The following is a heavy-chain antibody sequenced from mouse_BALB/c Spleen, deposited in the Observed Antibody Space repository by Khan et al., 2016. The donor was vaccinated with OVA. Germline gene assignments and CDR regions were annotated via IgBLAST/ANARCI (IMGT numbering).Heavy chain of an antibody. J-gene: IGHJ1*01. CDR3: ARYYGSSPGYFDA. CDR1: GYSFTGYF. D-gene: IGHD1-1*01. CDR2: INPYNGDT. Sequence: IQLVQSGPGLVQPGASVKISCKASGYSFTGYFMHWVMQSHGKSLEWIGRINPYNGDTFYNQKFKGKATLTVDKSSSTAHMELRSLASEDSAVYYCARYYGSSPGYFDAW. V-gene: IGHV1-20*02.